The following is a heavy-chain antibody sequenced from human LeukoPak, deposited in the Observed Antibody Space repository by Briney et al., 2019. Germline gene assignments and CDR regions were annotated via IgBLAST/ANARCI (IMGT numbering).Heavy chain of an antibody. V-gene: IGHV1-24*01. CDR1: GYTLTELS. Sequence: ASGTVSCTVSGYTLTELSMHWVRQAPGKGLEWMGGFDPEDGETIYAQKFQGRVTMTEDTSTDTAYMELSSLRSEDTAVYYCATVWTGGSSRSYYYGMDVWGQGTTVTVSS. J-gene: IGHJ6*02. CDR2: FDPEDGET. CDR3: ATVWTGGSSRSYYYGMDV. D-gene: IGHD3/OR15-3a*01.